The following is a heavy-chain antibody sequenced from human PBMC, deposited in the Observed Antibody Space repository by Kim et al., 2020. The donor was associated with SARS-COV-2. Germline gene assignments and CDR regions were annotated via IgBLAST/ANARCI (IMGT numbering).Heavy chain of an antibody. Sequence: GGSLRLSCAASGFTFSSYAMHWVRQAPGKGLEYVSAITSNGGTTFYANSVKGRFTISRDNSKNTLYLQMRSLRAEDMAVYYCARVDSGSYGFCDYWGQGTLVTVSS. CDR2: ITSNGGTT. J-gene: IGHJ4*02. CDR1: GFTFSSYA. D-gene: IGHD1-26*01. V-gene: IGHV3-64*01. CDR3: ARVDSGSYGFCDY.